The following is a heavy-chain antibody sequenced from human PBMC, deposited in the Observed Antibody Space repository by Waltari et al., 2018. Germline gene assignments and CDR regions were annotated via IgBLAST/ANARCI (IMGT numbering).Heavy chain of an antibody. CDR2: IYTSGST. J-gene: IGHJ4*02. CDR3: ARDGIRGYSN. Sequence: QVQLQESGPGLVKPSQTLSLTCTVSGGSISSGSYYWRWIRQPAGKGLEWIGRIYTSGSTNYNPSLKSRVTISVDTSKNQFSLKLSSVTAADTAVYYCARDGIRGYSNWGQGTLVTVSS. CDR1: GGSISSGSYY. D-gene: IGHD5-18*01. V-gene: IGHV4-61*02.